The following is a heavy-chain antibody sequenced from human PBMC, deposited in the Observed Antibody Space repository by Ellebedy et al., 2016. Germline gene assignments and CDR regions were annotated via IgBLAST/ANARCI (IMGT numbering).Heavy chain of an antibody. Sequence: ASVKVSCXASGYTFLNYGVNWVRQAPGQGLEWMGGSNKRSHAQKLQGRVTMTTDTSTNTAYMELRSLRFDDTAVYYCARLPLQYSSGWYWFDPWGQGTLVTVSS. D-gene: IGHD6-19*01. CDR3: ARLPLQYSSGWYWFDP. V-gene: IGHV1-18*01. CDR2: SNKR. CDR1: GYTFLNYG. J-gene: IGHJ5*02.